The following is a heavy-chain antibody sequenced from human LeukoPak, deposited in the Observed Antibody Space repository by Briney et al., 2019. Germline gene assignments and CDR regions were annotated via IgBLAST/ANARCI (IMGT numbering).Heavy chain of an antibody. Sequence: ASATVSCKASGYTFTIYGISWGRQAPGQGLEWMGWMNPNSGNTGYAQKFQGRVTMTRNTSISTAYMELSSLRSEDTAVYYCARGYTVVPAAIGKRQYCFDYWGQGTLVTVSS. J-gene: IGHJ4*02. CDR3: ARGYTVVPAAIGKRQYCFDY. V-gene: IGHV1-8*02. CDR2: MNPNSGNT. CDR1: GYTFTIYG. D-gene: IGHD2-2*01.